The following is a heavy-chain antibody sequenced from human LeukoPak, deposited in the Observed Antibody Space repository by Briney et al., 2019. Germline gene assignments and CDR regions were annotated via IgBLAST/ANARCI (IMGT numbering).Heavy chain of an antibody. V-gene: IGHV3-9*01. CDR1: GFTFSNYW. CDR3: AKDAFSSSWYLDY. CDR2: ISWNSGNI. Sequence: PGGSLRLSCAASGFTFSNYWMHWVRQAPGKGLEWVSGISWNSGNIGYADSVKGRFTISRDNAKNSLYLQMKSLRAEDTALYYCAKDAFSSSWYLDYWGQGILVTVSS. J-gene: IGHJ4*02. D-gene: IGHD6-13*01.